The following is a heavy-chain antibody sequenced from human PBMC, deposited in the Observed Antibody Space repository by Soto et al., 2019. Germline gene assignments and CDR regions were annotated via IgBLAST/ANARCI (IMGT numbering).Heavy chain of an antibody. V-gene: IGHV3-30-3*01. CDR2: ISYDGSNK. D-gene: IGHD6-6*01. Sequence: QVQLVESGGGVVQPGRSLRLSCAASGFTFSGYAMHWVRQAPGKGLEWVAVISYDGSNKYYADSVKGRFTISRDNSKNTLYLQMNSLRAEDTAVYYCARVDSSSSTWGQGTLVTVSS. CDR3: ARVDSSSST. CDR1: GFTFSGYA. J-gene: IGHJ5*02.